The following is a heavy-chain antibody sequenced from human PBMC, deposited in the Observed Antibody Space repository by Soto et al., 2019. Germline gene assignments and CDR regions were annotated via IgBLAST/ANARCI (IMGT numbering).Heavy chain of an antibody. D-gene: IGHD5-18*01. CDR2: IKQGGTET. CDR1: GFTVSISY. CDR3: ASLDTARVETAGY. J-gene: IGHJ4*02. Sequence: GEALKISCAASGFTVSISYMSWVRQVPGKGLEWVANIKQGGTETYYVDSVKGRFTISKDHAMNSLYLQMNSLRVEDTALYYCASLDTARVETAGYWGQGTRVTVSS. V-gene: IGHV3-7*01.